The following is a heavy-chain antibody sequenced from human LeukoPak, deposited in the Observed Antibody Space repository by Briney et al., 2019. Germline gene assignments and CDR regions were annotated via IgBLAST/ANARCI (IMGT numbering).Heavy chain of an antibody. V-gene: IGHV3-30-3*01. CDR1: GFTFSSYA. CDR2: ISYDGSNK. J-gene: IGHJ3*02. D-gene: IGHD2-15*01. CDR3: ARDGGAFDI. Sequence: GGSPRLSCAASGFTFSSYAMHWVRQAPGKGLEWVAVISYDGSNKYYADSVKGRFTISRDNSKNTLYLQMNSLRAEDTAVYYCARDGGAFDIWGQGTMVTVSS.